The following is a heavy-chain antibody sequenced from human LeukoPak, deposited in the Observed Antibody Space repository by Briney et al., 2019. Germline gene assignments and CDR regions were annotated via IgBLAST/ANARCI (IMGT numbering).Heavy chain of an antibody. CDR3: ASLYGHFDY. D-gene: IGHD2-2*02. CDR2: INHSGST. Sequence: SETLSLTCAVYGGSFSGYYWSWIRQPPGKGLEWIGEINHSGSTNYNPSLKSRVTISVDTSKNQFSLKLSSVTAADTAVYYCASLYGHFDYWGQGTLGTVSS. CDR1: GGSFSGYY. V-gene: IGHV4-34*01. J-gene: IGHJ4*02.